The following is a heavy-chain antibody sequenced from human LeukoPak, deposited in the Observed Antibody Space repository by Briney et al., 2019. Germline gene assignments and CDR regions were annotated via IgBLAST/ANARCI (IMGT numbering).Heavy chain of an antibody. D-gene: IGHD3-10*01. Sequence: GGSLRLSCAASGFTFSRNGMTWVRQAPGKGLEWVSAISGSGGNTYYADSVKGRFTISRDNSKNTLYLQMNSLRAEDRAVYYCAKDRRAGSYDYWGQGTLVTVSS. J-gene: IGHJ4*02. V-gene: IGHV3-23*01. CDR1: GFTFSRNG. CDR3: AKDRRAGSYDY. CDR2: ISGSGGNT.